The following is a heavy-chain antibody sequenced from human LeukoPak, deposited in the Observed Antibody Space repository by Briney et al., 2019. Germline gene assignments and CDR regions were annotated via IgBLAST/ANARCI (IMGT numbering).Heavy chain of an antibody. CDR1: GGSISSSNYY. D-gene: IGHD3-16*02. Sequence: SETLSLTCTVSGGSISSSNYYWGWIRQPPWKGLECIGSIYYSGSTYYNPSLKSRVTISVDTSKNQFSLKLSSVTAADTAVYYCARDLLEDYVWGSYRNYMDVWGKGTTVTVSS. CDR2: IYYSGST. J-gene: IGHJ6*03. V-gene: IGHV4-39*07. CDR3: ARDLLEDYVWGSYRNYMDV.